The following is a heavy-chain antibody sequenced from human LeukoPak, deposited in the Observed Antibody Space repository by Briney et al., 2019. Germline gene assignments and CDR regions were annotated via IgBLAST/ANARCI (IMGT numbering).Heavy chain of an antibody. V-gene: IGHV1-2*02. J-gene: IGHJ5*02. CDR3: SRDLLMYYSGSGEST. CDR1: GYTFTGYY. D-gene: IGHD3-10*01. Sequence: ASVKVSCKPSGYTFTGYYIHWVRQTPGQGPEGMGWINPHSGATNYAQKFQGRVTMTRDTSISTAFMELSSLRSDDTAMYYCSRDLLMYYSGSGESTWGQGTQVTVSS. CDR2: INPHSGAT.